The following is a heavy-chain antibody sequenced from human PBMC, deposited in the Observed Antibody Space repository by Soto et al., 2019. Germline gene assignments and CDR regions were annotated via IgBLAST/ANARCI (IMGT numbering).Heavy chain of an antibody. J-gene: IGHJ4*02. CDR3: ARMTNYYDSSGYYFDY. D-gene: IGHD3-22*01. CDR1: GGTFSSYA. Sequence: QVQLVQSGAEVKKPGSSVKVSCKASGGTFSSYAISWVRQAPGQGLEWMGGIIPIFGTANYAQKFQGRVTITADESTSTAYMELSSLRSEDTTVYYCARMTNYYDSSGYYFDYWGQGTLVTVSS. CDR2: IIPIFGTA. V-gene: IGHV1-69*01.